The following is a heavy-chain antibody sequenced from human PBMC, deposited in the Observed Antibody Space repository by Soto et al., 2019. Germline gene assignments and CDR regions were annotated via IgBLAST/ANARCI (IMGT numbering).Heavy chain of an antibody. Sequence: PSETLSLTCTVSGGSISSGGYYWSWIRQPPGKGLEWIGYIYYSGSTYYNPSLKSRVTISVDTSKNQFSLKLSSVTAADTAVCYCAREMRVGATKAYYYGMDVWGQGTTVTVSS. V-gene: IGHV4-30-4*01. D-gene: IGHD1-26*01. CDR2: IYYSGST. J-gene: IGHJ6*02. CDR1: GGSISSGGYY. CDR3: AREMRVGATKAYYYGMDV.